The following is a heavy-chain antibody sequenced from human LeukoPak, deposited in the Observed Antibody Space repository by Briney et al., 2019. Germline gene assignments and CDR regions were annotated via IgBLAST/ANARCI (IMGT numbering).Heavy chain of an antibody. Sequence: GGSLRLSCAASGFTFSNAWMSWVRQAPGKGLEYVSAISSNGGSTYYADSVKGRFTISRDNSKNTLYLQMNTLRAEDTALYYCAKAIVSYYGSGRDDAFDVWGQGTMVTVSS. CDR2: ISSNGGST. CDR1: GFTFSNAW. J-gene: IGHJ3*01. D-gene: IGHD3-10*01. CDR3: AKAIVSYYGSGRDDAFDV. V-gene: IGHV3-64*04.